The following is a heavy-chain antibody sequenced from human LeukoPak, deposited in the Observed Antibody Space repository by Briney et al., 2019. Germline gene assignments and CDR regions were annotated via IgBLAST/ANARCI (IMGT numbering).Heavy chain of an antibody. CDR3: ARRGLRYFDWAQTPFDY. V-gene: IGHV1-18*01. J-gene: IGHJ4*02. D-gene: IGHD3-9*01. Sequence: GASVKVSCKASGYTFLSYGITLVRQAPGQGLEWMGWISAYNGNTNYAQRLQGRVTMTTDTSTSTAYMELRSLRSDDTAVYYCARRGLRYFDWAQTPFDYWGQGTLVTVSS. CDR1: GYTFLSYG. CDR2: ISAYNGNT.